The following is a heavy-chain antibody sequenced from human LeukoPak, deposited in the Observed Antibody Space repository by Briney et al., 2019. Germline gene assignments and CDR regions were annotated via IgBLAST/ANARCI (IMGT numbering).Heavy chain of an antibody. CDR2: IQYDGNKR. J-gene: IGHJ4*02. CDR3: ANTMYSSAWSPFDY. Sequence: GGSLRLSCAASTFTISSYGMHWVRQAPGKGLEWVAFIQYDGNKRYYADSVKGRFTISRDNSKNTLYLQMNSLRPEDTALYYCANTMYSSAWSPFDYWGRGTLFTVSS. V-gene: IGHV3-30*02. D-gene: IGHD6-19*01. CDR1: TFTISSYG.